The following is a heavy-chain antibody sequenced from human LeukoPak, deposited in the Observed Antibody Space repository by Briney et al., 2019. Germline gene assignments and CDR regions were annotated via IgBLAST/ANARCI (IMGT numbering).Heavy chain of an antibody. V-gene: IGHV1-2*06. D-gene: IGHD3-10*01. CDR1: GYTFTGYY. CDR3: ARDTVRVRGVLPY. Sequence: VASVKVSCKASGYTFTGYYMHWVRQAPGQGLEWMGRINPNSGGTNYAQKFQGRVTMTRDTSISTAYMELSRLRSDDTAVYYCARDTVRVRGVLPYWGQGTLVTVSS. J-gene: IGHJ4*02. CDR2: INPNSGGT.